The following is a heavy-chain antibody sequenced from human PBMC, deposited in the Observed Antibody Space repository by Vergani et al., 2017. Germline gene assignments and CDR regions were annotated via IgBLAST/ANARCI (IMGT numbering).Heavy chain of an antibody. J-gene: IGHJ4*02. CDR1: GGSISSGSYY. CDR3: AGDYYDCSGLDY. D-gene: IGHD3-22*01. CDR2: IYTSGST. Sequence: QVQLQESGPGLVKPSQTLSLTCTVSGGSISSGSYYWSWIRQPAGKGLEWIGRIYTSGSTNYNPSLTSRVTISVDTSKNQFSLKLSSVTAADTSVYYCAGDYYDCSGLDYWGQGTLVTVSS. V-gene: IGHV4-61*02.